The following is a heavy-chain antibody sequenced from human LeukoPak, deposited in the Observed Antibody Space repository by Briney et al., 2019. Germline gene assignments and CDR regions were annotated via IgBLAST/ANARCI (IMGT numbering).Heavy chain of an antibody. J-gene: IGHJ5*02. CDR3: ARHREKSSYYGVDWFDP. Sequence: SETLSLTCTVSGGSISSGGYYWSWIRQPPGKGLEWIGYIYHSGSTYYNPSLKSRVTISVDTSKNQFSLKLSSVTAADTAVYYCARHREKSSYYGVDWFDPWGQGTLVTVSS. CDR2: IYHSGST. V-gene: IGHV4-30-2*01. D-gene: IGHD2-2*01. CDR1: GGSISSGGYY.